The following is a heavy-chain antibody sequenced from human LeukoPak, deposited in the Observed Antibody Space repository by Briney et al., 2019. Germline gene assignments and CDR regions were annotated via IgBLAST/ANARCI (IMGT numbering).Heavy chain of an antibody. V-gene: IGHV3-21*01. CDR1: GFTFSNYA. J-gene: IGHJ4*02. CDR3: ARDLVSSGYCPYYFDY. D-gene: IGHD3-22*01. CDR2: ISGSAITI. Sequence: GGSLRLSCTTSGFTFSNYAMSWVRQAPGKGLEWVPSISGSAITIYYADSVKGRFTISRDNAKNSLYLQMNSLRAEDTAVYYCARDLVSSGYCPYYFDYWGQGTLVTVSS.